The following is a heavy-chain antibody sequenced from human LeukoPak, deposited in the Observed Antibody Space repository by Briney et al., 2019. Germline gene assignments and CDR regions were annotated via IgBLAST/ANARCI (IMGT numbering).Heavy chain of an antibody. CDR2: IIPILGIA. V-gene: IGHV1-69*04. CDR3: TRDGTTVVIKSWFDP. D-gene: IGHD4-23*01. J-gene: IGHJ5*02. CDR1: GGTFSSYA. Sequence: SVKVSCKASGGTFSSYAISWVRQAPGQGLEWMGRIIPILGIANYAQKFQGRVTITADKSTSTAYMELSSLRSEDTAVYYCTRDGTTVVIKSWFDPWGQGTLVTVSS.